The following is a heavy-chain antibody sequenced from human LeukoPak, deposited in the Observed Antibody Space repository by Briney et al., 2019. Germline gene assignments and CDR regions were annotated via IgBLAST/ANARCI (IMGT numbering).Heavy chain of an antibody. CDR2: IKSKTDGGTT. CDR1: GFTFSGFA. Sequence: GGSLRLSCAASGFTFSGFAMSWVRQAPGKGLEWVGRIKSKTDGGTTDYAAPVKGRFTISRDDSKNTLYLQMNSLKTEDTAVYYCTTDGRGPDAFDIWGQGTMVTVSS. D-gene: IGHD1-26*01. V-gene: IGHV3-15*01. CDR3: TTDGRGPDAFDI. J-gene: IGHJ3*02.